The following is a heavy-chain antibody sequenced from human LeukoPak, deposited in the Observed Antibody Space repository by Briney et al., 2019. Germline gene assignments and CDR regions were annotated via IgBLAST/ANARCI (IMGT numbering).Heavy chain of an antibody. V-gene: IGHV4-39*07. Sequence: SETLSLTCTVSGGSISSSSYYWGWIRQPPGKGLEWIGSIYYSGSTYYNPSLKSRVTISVDTSKNQFSLKLRSVTAADTAVYYCARDVVAARGSFDYWGQGTLVTVSS. CDR1: GGSISSSSYY. J-gene: IGHJ4*02. CDR3: ARDVVAARGSFDY. D-gene: IGHD2-2*01. CDR2: IYYSGST.